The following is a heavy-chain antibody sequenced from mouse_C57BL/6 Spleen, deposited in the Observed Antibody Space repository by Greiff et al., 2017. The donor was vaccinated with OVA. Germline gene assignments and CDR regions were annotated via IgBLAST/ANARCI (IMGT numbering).Heavy chain of an antibody. D-gene: IGHD2-1*01. Sequence: EVQLQQSGAELVKPGASVKLSCTASGFNIKDYYMHWVKQRTEQGLEWIGRIDPEDGETKYAPKFPGKATITADTSSNTAYLQLSSLTSEDTAVYYGAREDGNYGEYYFDYWGQGTTLTVSS. CDR1: GFNIKDYY. V-gene: IGHV14-2*01. CDR2: IDPEDGET. J-gene: IGHJ2*01. CDR3: AREDGNYGEYYFDY.